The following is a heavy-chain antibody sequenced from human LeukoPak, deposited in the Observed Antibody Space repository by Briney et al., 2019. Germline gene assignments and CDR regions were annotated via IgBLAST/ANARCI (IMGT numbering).Heavy chain of an antibody. J-gene: IGHJ4*02. CDR3: ARGGDGYTLYYFDY. CDR1: GGSISSHY. V-gene: IGHV4-59*11. D-gene: IGHD5-24*01. CDR2: IYCSGST. Sequence: SETLSLTCTVSGGSISSHYWSWIRQPPGKGLEWIGYIYCSGSTNSNPSLTSRVTISVDTSKNQFSLKLSSVTAADTAVYYCARGGDGYTLYYFDYWGQGTLVTVSS.